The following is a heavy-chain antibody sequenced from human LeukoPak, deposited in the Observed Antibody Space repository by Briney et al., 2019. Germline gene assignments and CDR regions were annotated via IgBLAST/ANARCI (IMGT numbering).Heavy chain of an antibody. D-gene: IGHD3-10*01. CDR2: IYYSGST. V-gene: IGHV4-59*01. CDR1: GGSISSYY. J-gene: IGHJ4*02. Sequence: RPSETLSLTCTGSGGSISSYYWSWIRQPPGRGLEWIGYIYYSGSTNYNPSLKSRVTISVDTSKNQFSLKLSSVTAADTAVYYCARDGYYYGSGSSYTLDYWGQGTLVTVSS. CDR3: ARDGYYYGSGSSYTLDY.